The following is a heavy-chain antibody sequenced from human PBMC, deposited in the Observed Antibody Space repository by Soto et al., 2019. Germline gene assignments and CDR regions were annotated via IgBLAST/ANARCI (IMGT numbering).Heavy chain of an antibody. CDR3: LPSHSAGDCLKSCPSQYSYGMDV. Sequence: QITLKESGPTLVKPTQTLTLTCTFSGFSLSTSGVGVGWIRQPPGKALEWLALIYWDDDKRYSPSLKSRLTISKDTTKSQVVLTNTNMNPVATTTYYCLPSHSAGDCLKSCPSQYSYGMDVWGQGTTVTVSS. CDR1: GFSLSTSGVG. D-gene: IGHD2-21*02. V-gene: IGHV2-5*02. CDR2: IYWDDDK. J-gene: IGHJ6*02.